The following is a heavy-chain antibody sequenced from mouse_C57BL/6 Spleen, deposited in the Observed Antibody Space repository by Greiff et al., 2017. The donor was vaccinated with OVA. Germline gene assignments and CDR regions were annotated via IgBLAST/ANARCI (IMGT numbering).Heavy chain of an antibody. CDR1: GYAFSSSW. CDR3: ARGDYDDY. Sequence: VQLQQSGPELVKPGASVKIPCKASGYAFSSSWMNWVKQRPGKGLEWIGRIYPGDGDHNYNGKFKGKATLTADKSSSTAYMKLSSLTSEDSAVYFFARGDYDDYWGQGTTLTVSS. J-gene: IGHJ2*01. D-gene: IGHD2-4*01. CDR2: IYPGDGDH. V-gene: IGHV1-82*01.